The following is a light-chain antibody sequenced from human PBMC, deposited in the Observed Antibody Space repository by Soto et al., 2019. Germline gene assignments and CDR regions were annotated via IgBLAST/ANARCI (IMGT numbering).Light chain of an antibody. J-gene: IGLJ1*01. CDR1: SSDVGGNKY. V-gene: IGLV2-14*03. CDR3: SAFTGTTYV. Sequence: QSVLTQPASVSGSPGQSITISCTGTSSDVGGNKYVSWYQHYPGKAPKLMICDVSNRPSGVSNCFSGSKSGNTASLTISGLQAEDEAAYYCSAFTGTTYVFGPGTKATVL. CDR2: DVS.